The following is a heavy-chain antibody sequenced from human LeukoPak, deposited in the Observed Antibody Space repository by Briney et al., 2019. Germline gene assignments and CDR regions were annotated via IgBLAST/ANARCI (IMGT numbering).Heavy chain of an antibody. V-gene: IGHV4-34*01. J-gene: IGHJ2*01. Sequence: PSETLSLTCAVYGGSFSGYYWSWIRQPPGKGLEWIGEINHSGSTNYKPSLKSRVTISVDTSKNQFSLKLSSVTAADTAVYYCARDKAPFDLWGRGTLVTVSS. CDR2: INHSGST. CDR3: ARDKAPFDL. D-gene: IGHD6-6*01. CDR1: GGSFSGYY.